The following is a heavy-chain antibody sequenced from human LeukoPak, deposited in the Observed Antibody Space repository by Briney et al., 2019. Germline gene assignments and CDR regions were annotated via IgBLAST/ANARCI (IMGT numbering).Heavy chain of an antibody. CDR2: ISSSSSCI. Sequence: PGGSLRLSCAASGFTFSSYSMNWVRQAPGKGLEWVSSISSSSSCIYYADSVKGRFTISRDNAKNSLYLQMNSLRAEDTAVYYCARDGSTYYYGSGSSPAPDYWGQGTLVTVSS. V-gene: IGHV3-21*01. J-gene: IGHJ4*02. D-gene: IGHD3-10*01. CDR1: GFTFSSYS. CDR3: ARDGSTYYYGSGSSPAPDY.